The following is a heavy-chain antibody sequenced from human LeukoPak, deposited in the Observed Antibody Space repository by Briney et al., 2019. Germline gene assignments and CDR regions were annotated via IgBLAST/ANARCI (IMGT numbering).Heavy chain of an antibody. CDR1: GVSISSGDYY. CDR2: IYYSGNT. J-gene: IGHJ4*02. Sequence: SETLSLTCTVCGVSISSGDYYWRWIRQPPGKGLEWIGYIYYSGNTYYNPSLKSRVTISVDTSNNQFSLKLSYVTAADTALYYCARDYSGYHLLAYWAQGTLVTVSS. V-gene: IGHV4-30-4*08. CDR3: ARDYSGYHLLAY. D-gene: IGHD5-12*01.